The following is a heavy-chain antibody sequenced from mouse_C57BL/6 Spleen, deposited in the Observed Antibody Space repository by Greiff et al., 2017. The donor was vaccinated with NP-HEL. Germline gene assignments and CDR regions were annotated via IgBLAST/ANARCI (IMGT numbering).Heavy chain of an antibody. CDR1: GYTFTDYY. J-gene: IGHJ4*01. D-gene: IGHD2-1*01. V-gene: IGHV1-77*01. CDR2: IGPGSGST. CDR3: ARGKCYYGNYEVYYYAMDY. Sequence: VQLQQSGAELVKPGASVKISCKASGYTFTDYYINWVKQRPGQGLEWIGKIGPGSGSTYYNEKFKGKATLTADKSSSTAYMQLSSLTSEDSAVYFCARGKCYYGNYEVYYYAMDYWGQGTSVTVSS.